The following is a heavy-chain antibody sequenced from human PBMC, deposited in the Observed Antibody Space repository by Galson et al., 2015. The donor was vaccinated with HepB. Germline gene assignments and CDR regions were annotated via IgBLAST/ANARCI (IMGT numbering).Heavy chain of an antibody. CDR3: ARAPSARWSGAY. CDR2: ISSDEIHK. J-gene: IGHJ4*02. V-gene: IGHV3-30-3*01. D-gene: IGHD3-10*01. CDR1: GFTFSSYT. Sequence: SLRLSCAASGFTFSSYTMHWVRQAPGKGLEWVALISSDEIHKIYADSVKGRFTISRDTSKNTLYLEMNSLRAEDTAVYYCARAPSARWSGAYWGQGTLVTVAS.